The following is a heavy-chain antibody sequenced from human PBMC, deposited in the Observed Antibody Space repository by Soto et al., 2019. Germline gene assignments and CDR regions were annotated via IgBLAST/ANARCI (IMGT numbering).Heavy chain of an antibody. CDR1: GGSFSGYY. Sequence: PSETLSLTCAVYGGSFSGYYWSWIRQPPGKGLEWIGEINHSGSTNYNPSLKSRVTIPVDTSKNQFSLKLSSVTAADTVVYYCARGRAYYDSSGYSWWGQGTLVTVSS. J-gene: IGHJ4*02. CDR2: INHSGST. CDR3: ARGRAYYDSSGYSW. D-gene: IGHD3-22*01. V-gene: IGHV4-34*01.